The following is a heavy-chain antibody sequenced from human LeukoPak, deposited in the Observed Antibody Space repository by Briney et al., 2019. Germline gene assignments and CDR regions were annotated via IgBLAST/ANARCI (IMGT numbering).Heavy chain of an antibody. CDR2: IIPIFGTA. CDR1: GGSFSRYA. D-gene: IGHD5-24*01. CDR3: ARGPRELATINY. Sequence: ASVKVSCKASGGSFSRYAISWVRQAPGQGLEWMGGIIPIFGTANYAQKFQGRVTMTRDTSTSTVYMELSSLRSEDTAVYYCARGPRELATINYWGQGTLVTVSS. V-gene: IGHV1-69*05. J-gene: IGHJ4*02.